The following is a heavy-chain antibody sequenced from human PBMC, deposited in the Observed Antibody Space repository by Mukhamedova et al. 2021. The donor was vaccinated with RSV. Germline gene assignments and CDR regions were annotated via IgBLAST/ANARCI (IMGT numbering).Heavy chain of an antibody. CDR2: IYSSGST. D-gene: IGHD6-6*01. Sequence: RIYSSGSTNYNPSLKSRVTISADTSKNQFSLKLSSVTAADTAVDYCARWDSSSSPGYFDYWG. V-gene: IGHV4-61*02. J-gene: IGHJ4*03. CDR3: ARWDSSSSPGYFDY.